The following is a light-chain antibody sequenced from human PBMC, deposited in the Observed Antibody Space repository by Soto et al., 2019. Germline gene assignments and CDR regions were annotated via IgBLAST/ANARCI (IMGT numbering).Light chain of an antibody. CDR1: QSVSRN. CDR3: QQYSNWPT. J-gene: IGKJ5*01. Sequence: IVMPQYPATLSVSPGERATLSCRASQSVSRNLAWYQQRPGQAPRLLISGASTRATGIAARFSGSGSGREFTLTISSLQSEDSALYYCQQYSNWPTFGQGTRLEI. CDR2: GAS. V-gene: IGKV3-15*01.